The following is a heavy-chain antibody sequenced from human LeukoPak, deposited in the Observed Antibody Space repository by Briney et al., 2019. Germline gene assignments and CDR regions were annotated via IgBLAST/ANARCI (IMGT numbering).Heavy chain of an antibody. V-gene: IGHV4-39*01. CDR2: IYYSGST. J-gene: IGHJ4*02. CDR1: GGSISSSSYY. D-gene: IGHD3-16*01. CDR3: ASHRHNGGHHF. Sequence: SETLSLTCTVSGGSISSSSYYWGWVRQPPGKGLEWMGSIYYSGSTYYNSALNSRLTISVDTSKNQFSLNLVSVTAADTAVYYCASHRHNGGHHFWGQGTLVTVSS.